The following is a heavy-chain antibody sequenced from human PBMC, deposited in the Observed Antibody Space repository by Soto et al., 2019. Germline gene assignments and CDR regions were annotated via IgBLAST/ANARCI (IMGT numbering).Heavy chain of an antibody. J-gene: IGHJ4*02. CDR1: GFSLSTSGVG. Sequence: QITLKESGPTLVKPTQTLTLTCTFSGFSLSTSGVGVGWIRQPPGKALEWLALIYWDDDKRYSPSMKSRLTITKDTSKNQVVLTMTNMDPVDTATYYCAHSALHMITIGGVGVTGYDSWGQGTLVTVSS. CDR2: IYWDDDK. V-gene: IGHV2-5*02. CDR3: AHSALHMITIGGVGVTGYDS. D-gene: IGHD3-16*01.